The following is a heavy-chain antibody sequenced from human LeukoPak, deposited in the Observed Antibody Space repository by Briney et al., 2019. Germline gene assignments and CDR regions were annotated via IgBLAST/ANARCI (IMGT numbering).Heavy chain of an antibody. Sequence: GGSLRLSCAASGFTFSSYAMSWVRQAPGKGLEWVSAISGSGGSTYYADSGKGRFTISRDNSKNTLYLQMNSLRAEDTAVYYCAKAAPYSSSRRYYYYYYGMDVWGQGTTVTVSS. V-gene: IGHV3-23*01. J-gene: IGHJ6*02. CDR1: GFTFSSYA. D-gene: IGHD6-13*01. CDR2: ISGSGGST. CDR3: AKAAPYSSSRRYYYYYYGMDV.